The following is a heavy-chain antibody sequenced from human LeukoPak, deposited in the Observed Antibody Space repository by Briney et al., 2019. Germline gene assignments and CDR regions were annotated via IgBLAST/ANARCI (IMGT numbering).Heavy chain of an antibody. CDR3: ARDSGEDSGYDPRGPAHY. D-gene: IGHD5-12*01. Sequence: PGGSLRLSCAASGFTVSSNEMNWVRQAPGKGLEWVSYISSSSSTIYYADSVKGRFTISRDNAKNSLYLQMNSLRAEDTAVYYCARDSGEDSGYDPRGPAHYWGQGTLVAVSS. CDR1: GFTVSSNE. J-gene: IGHJ4*02. V-gene: IGHV3-48*01. CDR2: ISSSSSTI.